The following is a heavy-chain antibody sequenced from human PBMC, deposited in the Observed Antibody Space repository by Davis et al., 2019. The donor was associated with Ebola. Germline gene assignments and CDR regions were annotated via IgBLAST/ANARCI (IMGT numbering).Heavy chain of an antibody. J-gene: IGHJ6*02. CDR2: IIPLFGTA. CDR3: ATATYTDFWSGRRAYYYYGMDV. D-gene: IGHD3-3*01. V-gene: IGHV1-69*13. CDR1: GYTFTSYG. Sequence: SVKVSCKASGYTFTSYGISWVRQAPGQGLEWMGGIIPLFGTANYAQKFQGRVTITADESTSTAYMELSSLRSEDTAVYYCATATYTDFWSGRRAYYYYGMDVWGQGTTVTVSS.